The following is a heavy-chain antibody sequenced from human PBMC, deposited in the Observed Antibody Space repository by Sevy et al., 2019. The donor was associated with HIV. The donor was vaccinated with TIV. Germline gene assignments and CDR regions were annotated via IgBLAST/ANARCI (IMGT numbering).Heavy chain of an antibody. CDR2: IIPIFGTP. CDR3: ATSGTTGTTSHFDF. V-gene: IGHV1-69*13. J-gene: IGHJ4*02. CDR1: GGTFSNYG. D-gene: IGHD1-1*01. Sequence: ASVKVSCKASGGTFSNYGFHWVRQAPGQGLEWMGGIIPIFGTPNYAQQFQGRVTITADGSTSTAYMELSSLTSDYTAVYYCATSGTTGTTSHFDFWGPGTFVTVSS.